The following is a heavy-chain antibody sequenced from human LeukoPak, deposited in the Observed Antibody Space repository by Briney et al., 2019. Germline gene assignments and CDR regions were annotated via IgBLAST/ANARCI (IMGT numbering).Heavy chain of an antibody. Sequence: GGSLRLSCAVSGFTFSDHYMTWIRQAPGKGLEYISYLSNTGSDISYADSVKCRFSISRDNAKNSLYLQMNSLRAEDTAMYYCARGHWGLDYWGQGTLVTVSS. J-gene: IGHJ4*02. D-gene: IGHD7-27*01. CDR2: LSNTGSDI. CDR3: ARGHWGLDY. V-gene: IGHV3-11*01. CDR1: GFTFSDHY.